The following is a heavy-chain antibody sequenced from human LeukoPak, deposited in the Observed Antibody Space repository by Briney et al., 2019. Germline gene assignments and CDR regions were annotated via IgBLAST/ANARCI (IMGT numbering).Heavy chain of an antibody. D-gene: IGHD5-12*01. J-gene: IGHJ4*02. Sequence: ASVKVSCKASGYTFTSYDINWVRQATGQGLEWMGWMNPNSGNTGYAQKFQGRVTMTRNTSISTAYMELSSLRSEDTAVYYCARGSFSGGYPPFDYWGQGTLVTVSS. CDR1: GYTFTSYD. V-gene: IGHV1-8*02. CDR3: ARGSFSGGYPPFDY. CDR2: MNPNSGNT.